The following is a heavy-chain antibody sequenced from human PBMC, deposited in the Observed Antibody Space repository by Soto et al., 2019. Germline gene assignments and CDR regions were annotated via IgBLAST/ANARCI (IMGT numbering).Heavy chain of an antibody. CDR2: IYYSGGT. D-gene: IGHD5-12*01. Sequence: SETLSLTCTVSGVSITNYYWTWIRQPPGKGLEWIGYIYYSGGTNYNPSLKSRVTISVDTSKNQFSLKLSSVTAADTAVYYCARGDGYNHYWGQGTLVTVSS. V-gene: IGHV4-59*01. CDR3: ARGDGYNHY. J-gene: IGHJ4*02. CDR1: GVSITNYY.